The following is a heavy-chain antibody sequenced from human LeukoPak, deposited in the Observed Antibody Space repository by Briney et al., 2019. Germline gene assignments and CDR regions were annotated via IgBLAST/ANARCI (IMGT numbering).Heavy chain of an antibody. J-gene: IGHJ5*02. CDR2: IYPDDSDT. CDR3: ARLPVAGTTPGWFDP. Sequence: GESLKISCKGSGYSFTNYWIGWVRQMPGKGLEWMGIIYPDDSDTRYSPSFQGQVTISADKSISTAYLQWSSLKASDTAVYYCARLPVAGTTPGWFDPWGQGTLVIVSS. V-gene: IGHV5-51*01. D-gene: IGHD6-19*01. CDR1: GYSFTNYW.